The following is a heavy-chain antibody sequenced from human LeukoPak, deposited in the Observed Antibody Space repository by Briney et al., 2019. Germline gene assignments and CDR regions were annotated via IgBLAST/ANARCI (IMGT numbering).Heavy chain of an antibody. CDR2: ITSTSSYI. J-gene: IGHJ3*02. Sequence: PGGSLRLSCAASGFTFSRFTMNWVRQAPGKGLEWVSSITSTSSYIYYADSVKGRFTISRDNSKNTLYLQMNTLRADDTAVYYCAKDSLGGYTYGWGIFDIWGQGTLVTVSS. CDR1: GFTFSRFT. V-gene: IGHV3-21*04. CDR3: AKDSLGGYTYGWGIFDI. D-gene: IGHD5-18*01.